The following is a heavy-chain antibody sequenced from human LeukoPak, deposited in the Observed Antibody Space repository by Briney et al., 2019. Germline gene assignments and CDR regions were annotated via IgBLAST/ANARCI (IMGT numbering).Heavy chain of an antibody. D-gene: IGHD2-8*02. CDR2: INPNSGDT. CDR3: ARDTVAQSRTGFDL. CDR1: GYTFTDFY. V-gene: IGHV1-2*02. J-gene: IGHJ6*02. Sequence: RASVKVSCKASGYTFTDFYIHWVRQAPGQGLEWMGWINPNSGDTTYAQNFQGRVTMTRDNSITTAYMEVSGLRDDDTAVYSCARDTVAQSRTGFDLWGLGTTVIVSS.